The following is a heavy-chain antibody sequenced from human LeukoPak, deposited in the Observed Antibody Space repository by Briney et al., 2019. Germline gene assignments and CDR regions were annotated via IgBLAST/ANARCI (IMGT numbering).Heavy chain of an antibody. V-gene: IGHV3-15*07. CDR2: IKSKTDGGTT. CDR3: TTTPAKRYYFDY. Sequence: GGSLRLSCAASGFTFSNAWMNWVRQAPGKGLEWVGRIKSKTDGGTTDYAAPVKGRFTISRDDSKNTLYLQMNGLKTEDTAVYYCTTTPAKRYYFDYWGQGTLVTVSS. J-gene: IGHJ4*02. CDR1: GFTFSNAW. D-gene: IGHD2-15*01.